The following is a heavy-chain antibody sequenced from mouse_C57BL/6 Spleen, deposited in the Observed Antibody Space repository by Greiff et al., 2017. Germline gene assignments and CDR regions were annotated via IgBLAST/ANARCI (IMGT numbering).Heavy chain of an antibody. D-gene: IGHD1-1*01. CDR2: IDPSDSET. V-gene: IGHV1-52*01. J-gene: IGHJ2*01. CDR3: SRHDYYGSLYYFDY. Sequence: QVQLQQPGAELVRPGSSVKLSCKASGYTFTSYWMHWVKQRPIQGLEWIGNIDPSDSETNYNQKFQDKATLTVDKSSSTAYMMLSSLTSEDSAVYYCSRHDYYGSLYYFDYWGQGTTLTVSS. CDR1: GYTFTSYW.